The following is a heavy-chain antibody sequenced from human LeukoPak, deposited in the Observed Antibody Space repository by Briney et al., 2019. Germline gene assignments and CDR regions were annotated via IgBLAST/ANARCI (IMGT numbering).Heavy chain of an antibody. V-gene: IGHV3-30*02. Sequence: GSLRLSCAASGFTFSYYGMHWVRQAPGKGLAWVAFIQYDGSDKYYVDSVKGRFTISRDNSKNTLYLQMNSLRAEDTAMYYCAKIPGSSTYFDYWGQGTLVTVSS. CDR1: GFTFSYYG. J-gene: IGHJ4*02. CDR2: IQYDGSDK. CDR3: AKIPGSSTYFDY. D-gene: IGHD6-6*01.